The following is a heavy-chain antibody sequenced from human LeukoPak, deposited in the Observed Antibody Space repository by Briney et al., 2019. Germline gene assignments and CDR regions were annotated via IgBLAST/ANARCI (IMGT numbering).Heavy chain of an antibody. CDR1: GYTFTGYY. Sequence: ASVKVSCKASGYTFTGYYMHWVRQAPGQGLEWMGWINPNSGVTYYAQKFQGRVSMTRDTSISTAYMEVSRLRSDDSALYYCARLSTSNLYYFDYWGQGTLVTVSS. J-gene: IGHJ4*02. V-gene: IGHV1-2*02. CDR2: INPNSGVT. CDR3: ARLSTSNLYYFDY. D-gene: IGHD3-16*02.